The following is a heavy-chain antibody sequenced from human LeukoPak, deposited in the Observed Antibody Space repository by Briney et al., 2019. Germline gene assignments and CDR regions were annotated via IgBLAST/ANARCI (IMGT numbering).Heavy chain of an antibody. Sequence: ASVKVSCKASGYTFTSYYMHWVRQAPGQGLEWMGIINPSGGSASYAQKFQGRVTMTRDTSTSTVYMELSSLRSEDTAVYYCARGETSGSYPNLFDPWGQGTLVTVSS. V-gene: IGHV1-46*01. J-gene: IGHJ5*02. CDR3: ARGETSGSYPNLFDP. D-gene: IGHD1-26*01. CDR2: INPSGGSA. CDR1: GYTFTSYY.